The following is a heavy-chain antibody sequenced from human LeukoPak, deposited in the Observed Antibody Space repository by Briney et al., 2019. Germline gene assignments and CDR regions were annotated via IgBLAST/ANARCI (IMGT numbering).Heavy chain of an antibody. CDR1: GFTFSDHY. CDR2: ISSSGIII. Sequence: GGSLRLSCAASGFTFSDHYMTWIRQAPGKGLEWVSYISSSGIIIYYADSVKGRFTISRDNAKNSLYLQMNTLRAEDTAVYYCARGKTSQNIVTRKTYNWFDPWGQGTLVTVSS. CDR3: ARGKTSQNIVTRKTYNWFDP. D-gene: IGHD2/OR15-2a*01. J-gene: IGHJ5*02. V-gene: IGHV3-11*04.